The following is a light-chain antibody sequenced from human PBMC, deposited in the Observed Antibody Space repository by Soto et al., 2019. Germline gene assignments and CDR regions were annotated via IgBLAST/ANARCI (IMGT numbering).Light chain of an antibody. CDR1: SSNIGNNI. V-gene: IGLV1-44*01. CDR2: STS. Sequence: QAVVTQAPSASGTPGQRVTISCSGSSSNIGNNIVDWYQHLPGTAPRLLIYSTSQRPLGVPDRFSASKSGTSASLAISGLQSEDEADYYWATWDDSLNACVFGGGTKHTVL. CDR3: ATWDDSLNACV. J-gene: IGLJ3*02.